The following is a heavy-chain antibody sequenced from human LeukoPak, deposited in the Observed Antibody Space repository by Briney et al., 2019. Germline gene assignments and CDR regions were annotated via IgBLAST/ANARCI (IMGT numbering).Heavy chain of an antibody. CDR2: ISSSSSYI. CDR3: ARDQDVYCSGGNCTSFDI. CDR1: GFTFSSHS. V-gene: IGHV3-21*01. J-gene: IGHJ3*02. Sequence: PGGSLRLSCAASGFTFSSHSMNWVRQAPGKGLEWVSSISSSSSYIYYVDSVKGRFTISRDNAKNSLYLQVNSLRAEDTTVYYCARDQDVYCSGGNCTSFDIWGQGTMVTVSS. D-gene: IGHD2-15*01.